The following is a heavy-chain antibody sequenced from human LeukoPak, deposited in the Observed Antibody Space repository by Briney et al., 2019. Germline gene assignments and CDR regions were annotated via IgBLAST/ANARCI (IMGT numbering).Heavy chain of an antibody. CDR3: AKDGVSGYSYGESLEGYFDY. D-gene: IGHD5-18*01. CDR2: ISGSGGST. V-gene: IGHV3-23*01. J-gene: IGHJ4*02. Sequence: GGSLRLSCAASGFTFSSYGMSWVRQAPGKGLEWVSAISGSGGSTYYADSVKGRFTISRDNSKNTLYLQMNSLRAEDTAVYYCAKDGVSGYSYGESLEGYFDYWGQGTLVTVSS. CDR1: GFTFSSYG.